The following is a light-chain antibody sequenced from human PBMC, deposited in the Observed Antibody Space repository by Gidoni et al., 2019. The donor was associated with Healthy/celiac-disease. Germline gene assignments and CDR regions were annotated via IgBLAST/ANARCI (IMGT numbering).Light chain of an antibody. V-gene: IGLV2-14*01. CDR2: DVS. CDR3: SSYTSSSTLV. CDR1: SSDVGGYNY. Sequence: QSALTQPASVSGSPGQSITISCTGTSSDVGGYNYVSCYQQHPGKAPKRMIYDVSNRPSGVSNRFSGYKSGNTASLTISGLQAEDEADYYGSSYTSSSTLVFGGGTKLTVL. J-gene: IGLJ2*01.